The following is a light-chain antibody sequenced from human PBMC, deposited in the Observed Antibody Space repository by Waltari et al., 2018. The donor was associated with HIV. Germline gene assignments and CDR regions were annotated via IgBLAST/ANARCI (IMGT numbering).Light chain of an antibody. J-gene: IGLJ2*01. Sequence: QSALTQPASVSGSPGQSITISCTGTSSDVGGYNYVSSYQQHPGKATKRMIYDVSNRPSGGSNRFSGSKSGNTASRTIFGLQADDEADYYCSSYTSSSTQFGGGTNLTVL. CDR3: SSYTSSSTQ. CDR2: DVS. CDR1: SSDVGGYNY. V-gene: IGLV2-14*03.